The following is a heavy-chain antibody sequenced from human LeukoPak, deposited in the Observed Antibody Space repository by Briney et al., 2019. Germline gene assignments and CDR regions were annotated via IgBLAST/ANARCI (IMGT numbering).Heavy chain of an antibody. D-gene: IGHD3-22*01. CDR2: IYYSGST. V-gene: IGHV4-31*03. CDR3: ARGRGSSGYSYYFDY. J-gene: IGHJ4*02. CDR1: GGSISSGGYY. Sequence: SETLSLTCTVSGGSISSGGYYWSWIRQHPGKGLEWIGYIYYSGSTYYNPSLKSRVTISVDTPKNQFSLKLSSVTAADTAVYYCARGRGSSGYSYYFDYWGQGTLVTVSS.